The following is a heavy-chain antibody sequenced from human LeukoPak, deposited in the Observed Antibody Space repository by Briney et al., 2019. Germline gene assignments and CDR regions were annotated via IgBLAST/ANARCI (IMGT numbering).Heavy chain of an antibody. V-gene: IGHV4-39*01. CDR3: AGCPDYYDSSGYHN. CDR2: IYYSGST. CDR1: GGSISSSSYY. J-gene: IGHJ4*02. Sequence: SETLSLTCTVSGGSISSSSYYWGWIRQPPGKGLEWIGSIYYSGSTYYNPSLKSRVTISVDTSKNQFSLKLSSVTAADTAVYYCAGCPDYYDSSGYHNWGQGTLVTVSS. D-gene: IGHD3-22*01.